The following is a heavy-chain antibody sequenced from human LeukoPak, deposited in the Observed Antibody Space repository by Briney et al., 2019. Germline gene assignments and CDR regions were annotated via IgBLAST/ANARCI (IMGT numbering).Heavy chain of an antibody. CDR1: GFTFSSYW. D-gene: IGHD3-9*01. CDR2: IKQDGSEK. CDR3: AGEDYDILTGYYRGYFDY. Sequence: GGSLRLSCAASGFTFSSYWMSWVRQAPGKGLEWVANIKQDGSEKYYVDSVKGRFTISRDNAKNTLYLQMNSLRAEDTAVYYCAGEDYDILTGYYRGYFDYWGQGTLVTVSS. V-gene: IGHV3-7*01. J-gene: IGHJ4*02.